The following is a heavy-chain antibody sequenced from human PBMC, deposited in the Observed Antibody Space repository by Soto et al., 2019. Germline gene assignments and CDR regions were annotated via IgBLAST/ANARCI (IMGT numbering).Heavy chain of an antibody. D-gene: IGHD2-21*02. J-gene: IGHJ6*02. V-gene: IGHV6-1*01. CDR3: ARDLGVVAGSHLEAEDYYYYGMDV. Sequence: PSQTLSLTCAISGDSVSSNSAAWNWIRQSPSRGLEWLGRTYYRSKWYNDYAVSVKSRITINPDTSKNQFSLQLNSVTPEDTAVYYCARDLGVVAGSHLEAEDYYYYGMDVWGQGTTVTVSS. CDR2: TYYRSKWYN. CDR1: GDSVSSNSAA.